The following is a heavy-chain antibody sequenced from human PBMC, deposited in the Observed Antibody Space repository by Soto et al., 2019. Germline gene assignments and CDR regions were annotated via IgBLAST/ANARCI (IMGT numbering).Heavy chain of an antibody. CDR3: ASHATYYDILSGYYFDY. D-gene: IGHD3-9*01. V-gene: IGHV5-51*01. CDR2: ISPGDSDT. CDR1: GYSFSSYW. Sequence: PGASLKISCKGSGYSFSSYWIAWVRQMPGKGLEWMGIISPGDSDTKYSQSFQGQVTISADKSISTAFLQWNSLKASDTAMYYCASHATYYDILSGYYFDYWGQGTPVTVSS. J-gene: IGHJ4*02.